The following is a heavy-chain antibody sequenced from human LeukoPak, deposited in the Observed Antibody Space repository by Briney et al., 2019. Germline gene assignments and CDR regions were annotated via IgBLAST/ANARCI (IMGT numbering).Heavy chain of an antibody. J-gene: IGHJ4*02. CDR1: GYTFTDYY. CDR2: INPNSGDT. Sequence: GASVKVSCKASGYTFTDYYMYWVRQAPGQGLEWMGWINPNSGDTNFAQKFQVRVTMTRDTSITTSYMELSRLRSDDTAVYYCARGRGSGWYPSDYWGQGTLVTVSS. V-gene: IGHV1-2*02. CDR3: ARGRGSGWYPSDY. D-gene: IGHD6-19*01.